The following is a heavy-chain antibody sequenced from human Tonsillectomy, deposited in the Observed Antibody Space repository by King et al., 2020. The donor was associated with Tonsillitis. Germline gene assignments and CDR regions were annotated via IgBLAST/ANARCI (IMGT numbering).Heavy chain of an antibody. CDR2: IKQDGSEK. J-gene: IGHJ4*02. CDR3: ARALYDFWSGYYY. V-gene: IGHV3-7*01. Sequence: VQLVESGGGLVQPGGSLRLSCAASGFTFSTYWMSWVRQAAGKGLEWVANIKQDGSEKYFVDSVKGRFTISRNNAKKSLYLQMNSLRADDTAVYYCARALYDFWSGYYYWGQGTLVTVSS. D-gene: IGHD3-3*01. CDR1: GFTFSTYW.